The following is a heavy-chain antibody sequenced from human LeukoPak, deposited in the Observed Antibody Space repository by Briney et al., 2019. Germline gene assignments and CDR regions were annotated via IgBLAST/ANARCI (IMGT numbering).Heavy chain of an antibody. V-gene: IGHV4-59*01. Sequence: PSETLSLTCTVSGGSISSYYWSWIRQPPGKGLEWIGYIYYSGSTNYNPSLKSRVTISVDTSKNQFSLKLSSVTAADTAVYYCARGGKLTVNTYYFDYWGQGDLVTVSS. CDR2: IYYSGST. CDR3: ARGGKLTVNTYYFDY. D-gene: IGHD4-17*01. CDR1: GGSISSYY. J-gene: IGHJ4*02.